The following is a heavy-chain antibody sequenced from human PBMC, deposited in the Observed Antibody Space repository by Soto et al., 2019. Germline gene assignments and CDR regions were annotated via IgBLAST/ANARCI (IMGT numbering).Heavy chain of an antibody. CDR3: ARAYTIPDYYYYYYGMDV. J-gene: IGHJ6*02. Sequence: QVPLVQSGAEVKKPGASVKVSCKASGYTFTSYGISWVRQAPGQGLEWMGWISAYNGNTNYAQKLQGRVTMTTDTPTSTAYMDLRSLRSDDTAVYYCARAYTIPDYYYYYYGMDVWGQGTTVTVSS. D-gene: IGHD2-2*02. CDR1: GYTFTSYG. V-gene: IGHV1-18*01. CDR2: ISAYNGNT.